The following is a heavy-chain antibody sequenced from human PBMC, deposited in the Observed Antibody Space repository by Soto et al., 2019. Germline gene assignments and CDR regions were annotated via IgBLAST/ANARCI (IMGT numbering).Heavy chain of an antibody. V-gene: IGHV3-23*01. J-gene: IGHJ6*02. CDR1: GFTFSSFA. Sequence: EVQLLESGGGLVQPGGSLRLSCATSGFTFSSFAMSWVRQAPGKGLEWVSSISGSGGATYYADSVRGRSTISRDNSKNTPLLQMGGLPADDTAVYYCAQCRALSTGFGYGNYYGMDVWGHGTTVTVSS. D-gene: IGHD5-18*01. CDR2: ISGSGGAT. CDR3: AQCRALSTGFGYGNYYGMDV.